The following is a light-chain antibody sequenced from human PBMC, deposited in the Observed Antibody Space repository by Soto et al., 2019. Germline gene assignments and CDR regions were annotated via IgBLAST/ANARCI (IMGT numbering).Light chain of an antibody. V-gene: IGKV4-1*01. CDR3: QQYFGTPYT. Sequence: DFVMTQSPDSLAVSLSERATINCKSSQSLLFRSNNKNYLAWYQQKPGQPPKLLLYWASTRQSGVPDRFSGSGSGTDFTLTISSLQAEDVAVYYCQQYFGTPYTFGQGTKLEIK. CDR1: QSLLFRSNNKNY. CDR2: WAS. J-gene: IGKJ2*01.